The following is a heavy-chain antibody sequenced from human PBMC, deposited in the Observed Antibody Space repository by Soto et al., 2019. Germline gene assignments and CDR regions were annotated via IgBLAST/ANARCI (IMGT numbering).Heavy chain of an antibody. CDR1: GGTFSSYA. CDR2: IIPIFGTA. J-gene: IGHJ4*02. V-gene: IGHV1-69*13. CDR3: ARATRGVYYYDSSGYDPFDY. D-gene: IGHD3-22*01. Sequence: SVKVSCKASGGTFSSYAISWVRQAPGQGLEWMGGIIPIFGTANYAQKFQGRVTITADESTSTAYMELSSLRSEDTAVYYCARATRGVYYYDSSGYDPFDYWGQGTLVPVSS.